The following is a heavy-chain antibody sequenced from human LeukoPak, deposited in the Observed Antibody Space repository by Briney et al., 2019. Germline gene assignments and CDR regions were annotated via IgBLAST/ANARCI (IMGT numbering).Heavy chain of an antibody. CDR1: GFTFYNYA. Sequence: GGSLRLSCAASGFTFYNYAMHWVRQAPGKGLEYVSAISSNGGTTYYANSVKGRFIISRDNSKNTLYLQMGSLRAEDMAVYYCARDNRIDYYDGSGNGAMGYWGQGTLVTVSS. CDR2: ISSNGGTT. J-gene: IGHJ4*02. CDR3: ARDNRIDYYDGSGNGAMGY. V-gene: IGHV3-64*01. D-gene: IGHD3-22*01.